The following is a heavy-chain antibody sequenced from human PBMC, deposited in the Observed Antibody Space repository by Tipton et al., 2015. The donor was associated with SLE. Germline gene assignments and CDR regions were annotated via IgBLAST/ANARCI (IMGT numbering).Heavy chain of an antibody. CDR2: IRSKANNYAT. D-gene: IGHD2-15*01. Sequence: SLRLSCAASGFTFSGSAMHWVRQASGKGLEWVGRIRSKANNYATAYAASVQGRFTISRDDSKNTASLQMNSLQTEDTAVYYCTSSVKRYCNGGKCYGDYYYYGMDVWGRGTTVTVSS. CDR3: TSSVKRYCNGGKCYGDYYYYGMDV. J-gene: IGHJ6*02. V-gene: IGHV3-73*01. CDR1: GFTFSGSA.